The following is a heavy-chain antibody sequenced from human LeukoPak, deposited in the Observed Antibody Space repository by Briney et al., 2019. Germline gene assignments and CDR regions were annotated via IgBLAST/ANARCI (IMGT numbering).Heavy chain of an antibody. Sequence: PGRSLRLSCAASGFTFSSYGMHWVRQTPGKGLEWVAIISYDGSNKDYADSVKGRFTISRDNSKNTLYLQMNSLRAEDTAVYYCAKQGYCSGSLCYGVFDYWGQGTLVTVSS. CDR2: ISYDGSNK. V-gene: IGHV3-30*18. D-gene: IGHD2-15*01. CDR3: AKQGYCSGSLCYGVFDY. CDR1: GFTFSSYG. J-gene: IGHJ4*02.